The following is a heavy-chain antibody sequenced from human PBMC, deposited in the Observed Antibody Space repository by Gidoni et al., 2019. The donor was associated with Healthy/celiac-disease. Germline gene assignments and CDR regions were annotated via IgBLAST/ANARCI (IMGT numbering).Heavy chain of an antibody. CDR3: ARGLDIYYFDY. V-gene: IGHV4-34*01. D-gene: IGHD2-2*03. J-gene: IGHJ4*02. Sequence: QVQLQQWGAGLLKPSETLSLTCAVYGGSFSGYYWSWIRQPPGKGLEWIGEINHSGSTNYNPSLKSRVTISVDTSKNQFSLKLSSVTAADTAVYYCARGLDIYYFDYWGQGTLVTVSS. CDR1: GGSFSGYY. CDR2: INHSGST.